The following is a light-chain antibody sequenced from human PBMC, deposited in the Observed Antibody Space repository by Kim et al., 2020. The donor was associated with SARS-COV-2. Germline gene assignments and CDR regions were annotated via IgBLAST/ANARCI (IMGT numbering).Light chain of an antibody. J-gene: IGKJ1*01. CDR2: ATS. Sequence: SPGPLSLSPGERAPLSCRASQSIYSSYLAWYPQTPGQSPRLLIYATSTRAAGISDRFSGSRSGTDFTLTVSRLEPEDFAVYYCQQYASLAWTCGQGTKVDIK. V-gene: IGKV3-20*01. CDR1: QSIYSSY. CDR3: QQYASLAWT.